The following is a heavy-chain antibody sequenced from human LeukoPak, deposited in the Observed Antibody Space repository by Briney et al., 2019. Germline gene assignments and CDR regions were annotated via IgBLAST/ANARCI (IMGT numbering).Heavy chain of an antibody. V-gene: IGHV3-23*01. J-gene: IGHJ4*02. Sequence: PGGSLRLSCAASGFTFSSYAMSWVRQAPGKGLEWVSAISGSGGSTYYADSVKGRFTISRDSSKNTLYLQMNSLRAEDTAVYYCARAYYYDSSGYSRLPHYFDYWGQGTLVTVSS. CDR3: ARAYYYDSSGYSRLPHYFDY. CDR2: ISGSGGST. CDR1: GFTFSSYA. D-gene: IGHD3-22*01.